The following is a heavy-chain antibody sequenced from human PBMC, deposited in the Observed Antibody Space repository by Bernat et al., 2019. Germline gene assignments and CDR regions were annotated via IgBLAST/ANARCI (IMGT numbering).Heavy chain of an antibody. CDR3: AAAERGGSSPFDY. CDR2: ISWDGGST. CDR1: GFTFDDYT. D-gene: IGHD1-26*01. V-gene: IGHV3-43*01. Sequence: EVQLVESGGVVVQPGGSLRLSCAASGFTFDDYTMHWVRQAPGKGLEWVSLISWDGGSTYYADSVKGRFTISRDNSKNSLYLKMNSLRTEDTALYYCAAAERGGSSPFDYWGQGTLVTVSS. J-gene: IGHJ4*02.